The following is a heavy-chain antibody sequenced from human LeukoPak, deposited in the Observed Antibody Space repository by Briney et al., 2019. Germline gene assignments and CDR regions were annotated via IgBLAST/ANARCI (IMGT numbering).Heavy chain of an antibody. CDR3: AKAPVTSCRGAYCYPFDS. Sequence: GGSLRLSCGASGFTLSTCAMSWVRQTPGKGLEWVAATSSSDAGTYHADSVRGRFTISRDNSKNTLYLQMNSLRAEDAAVYFCAKAPVTSCRGAYCYPFDSWGQGTLVTVSS. CDR2: TSSSDAGT. J-gene: IGHJ4*02. D-gene: IGHD2-21*01. CDR1: GFTLSTCA. V-gene: IGHV3-23*01.